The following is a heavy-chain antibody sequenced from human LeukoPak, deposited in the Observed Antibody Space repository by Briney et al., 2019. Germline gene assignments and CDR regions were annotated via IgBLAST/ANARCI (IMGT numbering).Heavy chain of an antibody. V-gene: IGHV3-23*01. J-gene: IGHJ4*02. CDR2: TSGSGGST. D-gene: IGHD3-10*01. CDR1: GFTFSDYA. Sequence: GGSLRLSCAASGFTFSDYAMNWVRQAPGKGLEWVSVTSGSGGSTHYADSVKGRFTISRDNSKNTLYLQMNSLRAEDTAVYYCARDKSAGADTGSSFYYWGQGALVTVSS. CDR3: ARDKSAGADTGSSFYY.